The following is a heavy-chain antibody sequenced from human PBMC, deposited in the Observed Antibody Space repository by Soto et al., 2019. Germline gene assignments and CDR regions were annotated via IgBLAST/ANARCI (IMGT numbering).Heavy chain of an antibody. CDR1: GGTFSSYA. D-gene: IGHD3-3*01. Sequence: QVQLVQSGAEVKKPGSSVKVSCKASGGTFSSYAISWVRQAPGQGLEWMGGIITIFGTANYAQKFQGRVTITADESTSTAYMELSSLRSEDTAVYYCARRSYDFWSGYYTNYYYGMDVWGQGTTVTVSS. J-gene: IGHJ6*02. CDR2: IITIFGTA. V-gene: IGHV1-69*01. CDR3: ARRSYDFWSGYYTNYYYGMDV.